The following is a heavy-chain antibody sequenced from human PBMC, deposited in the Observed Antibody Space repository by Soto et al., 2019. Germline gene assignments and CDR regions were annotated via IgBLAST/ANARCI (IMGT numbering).Heavy chain of an antibody. D-gene: IGHD4-17*01. CDR1: GGTFSRYA. CDR2: IIPIFGTA. CDR3: ARVFAGDYSFFFAY. Sequence: SVKVSCKASGGTFSRYAINWVRQAPGQGLEWMGVIIPIFGTAKYAQKFQDRITITADASTTTAYMKLSSLTSEDTAVYYCARVFAGDYSFFFAYWGQGTLVTVSS. J-gene: IGHJ4*02. V-gene: IGHV1-69*13.